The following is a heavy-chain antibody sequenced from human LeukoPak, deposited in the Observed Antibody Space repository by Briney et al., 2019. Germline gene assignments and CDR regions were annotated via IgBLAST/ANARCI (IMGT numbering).Heavy chain of an antibody. Sequence: PGGSLRLSCVASGFTFNNYAISWVRQAPGKGLEWVSGIFGSTGSTGSTYYADSVKGRVTISRDNSRNTVYLQMNSLRAEDTAVYYCAKDRTYYSDFSAYYFSRPLQYYWGQGILVTVSS. CDR1: GFTFNNYA. V-gene: IGHV3-23*01. D-gene: IGHD3-22*01. CDR2: IFGSTGSTGST. J-gene: IGHJ4*02. CDR3: AKDRTYYSDFSAYYFSRPLQYY.